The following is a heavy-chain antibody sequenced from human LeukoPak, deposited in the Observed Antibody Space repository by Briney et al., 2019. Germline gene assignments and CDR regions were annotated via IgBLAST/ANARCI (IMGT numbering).Heavy chain of an antibody. CDR2: IYYSGST. V-gene: IGHV4-59*08. CDR1: GVSMTNDR. Sequence: PSETLSLTCSVSGVSMTNDRWTWIRQPPGKGLEWIGYIYYSGSTNYNPSFKSRVTISVDTSKNQFSLKLSSVTAADTAVYYCARRLDGWFDPWGQGTLVTVSS. CDR3: ARRLDGWFDP. D-gene: IGHD3-9*01. J-gene: IGHJ5*02.